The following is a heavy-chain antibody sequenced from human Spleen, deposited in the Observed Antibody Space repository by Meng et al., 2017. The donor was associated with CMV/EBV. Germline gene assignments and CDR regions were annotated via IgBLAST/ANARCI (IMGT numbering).Heavy chain of an antibody. D-gene: IGHD3-9*01. V-gene: IGHV4-4*02. J-gene: IGHJ5*02. CDR3: ARRDYDILTGYYTGWFDP. Sequence: SISSSNLWTWVRQVPGKGLEWIGEIYHSGSTNYNPSLKSRVTISVDKFKNQFSLKLGSVTAADTAVYYCARRDYDILTGYYTGWFDPWGQGTLVTVSS. CDR1: SISSSNL. CDR2: IYHSGST.